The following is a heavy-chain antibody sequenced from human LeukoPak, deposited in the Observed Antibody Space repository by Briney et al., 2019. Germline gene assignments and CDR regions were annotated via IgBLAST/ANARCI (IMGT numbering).Heavy chain of an antibody. CDR1: GFTFSTYA. J-gene: IGHJ4*02. Sequence: GGSLRLSCAASGFTFSTYAMNWVRQAPGKGLEWFSAISGSGGSTYYADSVKGRFTISRDNSKNTLYLQMNSLRAEDTAVYYCAKDRDYGASGYYFDYWGQGTLVTVSS. D-gene: IGHD4-17*01. CDR2: ISGSGGST. CDR3: AKDRDYGASGYYFDY. V-gene: IGHV3-23*01.